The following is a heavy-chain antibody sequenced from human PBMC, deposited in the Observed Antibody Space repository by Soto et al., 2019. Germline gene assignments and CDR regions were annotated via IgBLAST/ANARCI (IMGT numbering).Heavy chain of an antibody. D-gene: IGHD1-26*01. CDR1: GGTFSSYT. CDR3: ARDRRGADGMDV. V-gene: IGHV1-69*08. J-gene: IGHJ6*02. Sequence: QVQLVQSGAEVKKPGSSVKVSCKASGGTFSSYTISWVRQAPGQGLEWMGRIIPILGIANYAQKFQGRVTITADKSTITAYMELSSLRSEDTAVYYCARDRRGADGMDVWGQGTTVTVSS. CDR2: IIPILGIA.